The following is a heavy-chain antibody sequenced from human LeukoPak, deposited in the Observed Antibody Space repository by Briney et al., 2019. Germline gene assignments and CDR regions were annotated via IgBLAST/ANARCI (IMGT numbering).Heavy chain of an antibody. CDR3: ARDVVGRWSRGYFAY. V-gene: IGHV1-46*01. Sequence: ASVKVSCKASGYTFTSYYMHWVRQAPGQGLEWMGIINPSGGITSYAQKFQGRVTMTRDISTSTVSMELSSLRSEDTAVYYCARDVVGRWSRGYFAYWGQGTLVTVSS. CDR1: GYTFTSYY. J-gene: IGHJ4*02. CDR2: INPSGGIT. D-gene: IGHD2-21*01.